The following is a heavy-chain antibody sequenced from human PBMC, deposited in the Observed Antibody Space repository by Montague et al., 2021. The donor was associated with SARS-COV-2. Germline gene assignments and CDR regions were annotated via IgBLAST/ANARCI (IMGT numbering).Heavy chain of an antibody. CDR2: INHSGST. Sequence: SETLSLTCAVYGGSFSNYYWTWIRQPPGKGLEWIGEINHSGSTSYNPSLKSRVTISVDTSKNQFSLKLSSVTAADTAVYFCARGGIAARRHYFDHWGQGTLVTVSS. J-gene: IGHJ4*02. D-gene: IGHD6-6*01. CDR1: GGSFSNYY. V-gene: IGHV4-34*01. CDR3: ARGGIAARRHYFDH.